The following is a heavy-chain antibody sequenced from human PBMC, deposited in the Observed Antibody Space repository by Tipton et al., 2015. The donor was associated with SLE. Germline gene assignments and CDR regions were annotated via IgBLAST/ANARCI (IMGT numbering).Heavy chain of an antibody. J-gene: IGHJ3*02. CDR3: ARVDGVHDAFDI. Sequence: TLSLTCAVYGGSFSGYYWSWIRQPPGKGLEWIGEINHSGSTNYNPSLKSRVTISVDTSKNQFSLKLSSVTAADTVVYYCARVDGVHDAFDIWGQGTMVTVSS. V-gene: IGHV4-34*01. CDR2: INHSGST. D-gene: IGHD4-17*01. CDR1: GGSFSGYY.